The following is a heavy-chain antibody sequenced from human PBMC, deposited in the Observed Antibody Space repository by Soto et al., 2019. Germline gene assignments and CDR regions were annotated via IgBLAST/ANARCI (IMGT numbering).Heavy chain of an antibody. CDR2: IHDSGST. CDR1: GGSISGGGYF. J-gene: IGHJ4*02. Sequence: SETLSLTCAVAGGSISGGGYFWSWIRHPPGKGLEWIGYIHDSGSTYYNPSLKSRVTISVDRSKNQFSVKLSSVTAADTAVYYCARAPYYDTSAFFDYWGQGTLVTVSS. V-gene: IGHV4-30-2*01. CDR3: ARAPYYDTSAFFDY. D-gene: IGHD3-22*01.